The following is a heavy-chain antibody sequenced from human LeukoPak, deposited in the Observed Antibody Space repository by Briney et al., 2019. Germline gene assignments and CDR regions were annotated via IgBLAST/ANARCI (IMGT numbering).Heavy chain of an antibody. CDR1: GGSISSSSYY. CDR2: IYYSGGT. J-gene: IGHJ6*03. V-gene: IGHV4-39*01. Sequence: SETLSLTCTVSGGSISSSSYYWAWIRQPPGKGLERIGSIYYSGGTYYNPSLKSRVTISVDTSKTQFSLKLSYVTAADTAVYYCARLWVRGGPGYMDVRGKGTTVTVSS. CDR3: ARLWVRGGPGYMDV. D-gene: IGHD3-10*01.